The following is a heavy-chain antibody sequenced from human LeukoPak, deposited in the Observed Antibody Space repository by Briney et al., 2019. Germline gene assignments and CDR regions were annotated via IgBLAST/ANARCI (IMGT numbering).Heavy chain of an antibody. CDR1: GFTFSGYS. Sequence: PGGSLRLSCAASGFTFSGYSMNWVRQAPGKGLEWVSSISSSSSYIYYADSVKGRFTISRDNAKNSLYLQMNSLRAEDTAVYYCARGSSGSSNFDYWGQGTLVTVSS. CDR3: ARGSSGSSNFDY. CDR2: ISSSSSYI. V-gene: IGHV3-21*01. J-gene: IGHJ4*02. D-gene: IGHD1-26*01.